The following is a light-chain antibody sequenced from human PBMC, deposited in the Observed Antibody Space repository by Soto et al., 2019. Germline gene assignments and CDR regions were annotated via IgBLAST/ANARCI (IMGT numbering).Light chain of an antibody. V-gene: IGKV1-5*03. CDR1: QSISSW. CDR3: QQYNNYPWT. Sequence: IHITPSPSPPSASVRKKETKTFRASQSISSWLAWYQQKPGKAPKLLIYKASSLESGVPSRFSGSGSGTEFTLTISSLQPDDFATYYCQQYNNYPWTFGQGTKVDIK. J-gene: IGKJ1*01. CDR2: KAS.